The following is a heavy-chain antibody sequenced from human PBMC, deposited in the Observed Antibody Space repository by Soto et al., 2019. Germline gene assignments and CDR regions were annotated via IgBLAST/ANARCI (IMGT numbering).Heavy chain of an antibody. CDR1: GFTFSGSA. J-gene: IGHJ6*02. Sequence: GGSLRLSCAASGFTFSGSAMHWVRQASGKGLEWVGRIRSKANSYATAYAASVKGRFTISRDDSKNTAYLQMNSLKTEDTAVYYCTRPGGYCSSTSCYLGARDVWGQGTTVTVYS. V-gene: IGHV3-73*01. CDR3: TRPGGYCSSTSCYLGARDV. CDR2: IRSKANSYAT. D-gene: IGHD2-2*01.